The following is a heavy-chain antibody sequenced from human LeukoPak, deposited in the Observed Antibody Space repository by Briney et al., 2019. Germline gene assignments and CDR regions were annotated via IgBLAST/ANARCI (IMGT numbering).Heavy chain of an antibody. CDR1: GFTFSSYW. D-gene: IGHD3-3*01. CDR2: INEDGSEK. Sequence: GGSLRLSCEASGFTFSSYWMSWVRQAPGKGLEWVANINEDGSEKYYVESVKGRFTVSRDNAKNSLYLQMDSLRAEDTAVYYCERDGPHYDFWSGPAYWGQGTLVTVSS. J-gene: IGHJ4*02. CDR3: ERDGPHYDFWSGPAY. V-gene: IGHV3-7*05.